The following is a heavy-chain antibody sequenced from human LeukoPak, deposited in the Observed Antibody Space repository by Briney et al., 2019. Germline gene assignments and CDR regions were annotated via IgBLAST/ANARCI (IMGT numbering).Heavy chain of an antibody. CDR3: AKDAGRTSYYRDY. J-gene: IGHJ4*02. D-gene: IGHD3-10*01. Sequence: GGSLRLSCAATGFTFSSYWMSWVRQAPGKGLEWVANMKQDGSEKYYVDSVKGRFTISRDNSKNTLYLQMDSLRPEDTAVYYCAKDAGRTSYYRDYWGQGTLVTVSS. CDR2: MKQDGSEK. CDR1: GFTFSSYW. V-gene: IGHV3-7*01.